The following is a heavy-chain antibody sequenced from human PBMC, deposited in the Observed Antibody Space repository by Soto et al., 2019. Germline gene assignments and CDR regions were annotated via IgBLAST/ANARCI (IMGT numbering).Heavy chain of an antibody. CDR1: GGTFSSYT. CDR2: IIPILGIA. D-gene: IGHD6-13*01. J-gene: IGHJ4*02. Sequence: QVQLVQSGAEVKKPRSSVKVSCKASGGTFSSYTISWVRQAPGQGLEWMGRIIPILGIANYAQKFQGRVTITADKSTSTAYMELSSLRSEDTAVYYCARSRTIAAAGNFDYWGQGTLVTVSS. V-gene: IGHV1-69*02. CDR3: ARSRTIAAAGNFDY.